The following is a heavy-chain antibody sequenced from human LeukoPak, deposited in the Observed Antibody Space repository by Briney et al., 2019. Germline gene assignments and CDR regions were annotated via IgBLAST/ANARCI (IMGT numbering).Heavy chain of an antibody. J-gene: IGHJ4*02. CDR1: GYTFTVYY. CDR3: ARGGDCSGGSCLPNFDY. CDR2: INPTSGAT. D-gene: IGHD2-15*01. V-gene: IGHV1-2*02. Sequence: ASVKVSCKPSGYTFTVYYIHWVRQAPRQGLEWMGWINPTSGATNYAQKFQGRVTMTRDTSISTAYMELSRLRSDDTAVYYCARGGDCSGGSCLPNFDYWGQGTLVTVSS.